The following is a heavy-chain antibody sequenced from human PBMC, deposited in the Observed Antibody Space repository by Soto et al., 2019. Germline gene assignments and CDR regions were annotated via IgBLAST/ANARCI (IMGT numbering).Heavy chain of an antibody. D-gene: IGHD3-10*01. J-gene: IGHJ4*02. CDR3: ARHRGPAPVY. CDR1: GGSISGYY. Sequence: SETLSLTCTVSGGSISGYYWTWIRQPPGKGLEWVGSLFYGGTTDYDPSLKSRLTMSLDTSKNHFSLKLRSVTAADTAVYYCARHRGPAPVYWGQGTLVTVSS. CDR2: LFYGGTT. V-gene: IGHV4-39*01.